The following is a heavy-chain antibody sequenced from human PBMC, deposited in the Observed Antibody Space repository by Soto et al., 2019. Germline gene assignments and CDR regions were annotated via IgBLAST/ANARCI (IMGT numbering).Heavy chain of an antibody. CDR3: ARDQGGYSYGYCDY. CDR2: IWYDGSNK. V-gene: IGHV3-33*01. Sequence: GGSLRLSCAASGFTFSSYGMHWVRQAPGKGLEWVAVIWYDGSNKYYADSVKGRFTISRDNSKNTLYLQMNSLRAEDTAVYYCARDQGGYSYGYCDYWGQGTLVTVSS. J-gene: IGHJ4*02. D-gene: IGHD5-18*01. CDR1: GFTFSSYG.